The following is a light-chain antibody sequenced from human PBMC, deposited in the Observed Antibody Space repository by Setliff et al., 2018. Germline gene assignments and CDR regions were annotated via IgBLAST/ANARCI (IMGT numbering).Light chain of an antibody. V-gene: IGLV2-8*01. Sequence: QSVLTQPASVSGSPGQSITISCSGTSNDVGAYDLVSWYQQHPGKAPQLIIYDVTKRPSGVPDRFSGSKSGNTASLTVSGLQADDEADYYCSSYAGSNNCVFGTGTKV. CDR2: DVT. CDR1: SNDVGAYDL. J-gene: IGLJ1*01. CDR3: SSYAGSNNCV.